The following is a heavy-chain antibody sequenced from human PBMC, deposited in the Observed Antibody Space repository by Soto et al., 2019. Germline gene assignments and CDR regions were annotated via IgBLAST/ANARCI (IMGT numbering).Heavy chain of an antibody. J-gene: IGHJ6*02. CDR1: GGSISGYY. D-gene: IGHD6-6*01. CDR3: ARDLGYSSSSSYYYYGMDV. CDR2: IYYSGST. Sequence: QVQLQESGPGLVKPSETLSLTCTVSGGSISGYYWSWIRQPPGKGLEWIGYIYYSGSTNYNPSLKSRVTISVDTSKNQFSLKLSSVTAADTAVYYCARDLGYSSSSSYYYYGMDVWGQGTTVTVSS. V-gene: IGHV4-59*01.